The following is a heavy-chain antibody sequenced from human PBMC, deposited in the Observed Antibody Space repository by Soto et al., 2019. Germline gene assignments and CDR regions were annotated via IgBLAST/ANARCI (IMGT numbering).Heavy chain of an antibody. CDR2: IYYSGTT. D-gene: IGHD2-8*01. CDR3: ARSYCPDVVCYPSGAFDP. J-gene: IGHJ5*02. V-gene: IGHV4-59*01. CDR1: GASLSTYY. Sequence: QVQLQESGPGLVKPSETLSLTCTVSGASLSTYYWNWIRQSPGKGLEWIGYIYYSGTTNYNPTLKSRVTISEDTSNNLISLKLCSVTAADTAVYYCARSYCPDVVCYPSGAFDPWGQGTLVTVTS.